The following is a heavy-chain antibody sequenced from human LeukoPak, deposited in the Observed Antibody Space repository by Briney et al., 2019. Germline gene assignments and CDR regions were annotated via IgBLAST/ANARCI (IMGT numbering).Heavy chain of an antibody. V-gene: IGHV4-59*01. J-gene: IGHJ4*02. CDR1: GGSISGYY. CDR3: ASVTMVRGVIS. D-gene: IGHD3-10*01. CDR2: IYYSGST. Sequence: SETLSLTCAVSGGSISGYYWSWIRQPPGKGLEWIGYIYYSGSTNYNPSLKSRVTISVDTSKNQFSLKLSSLIAADTAVYYCASVTMVRGVISWGQGTLVTVSS.